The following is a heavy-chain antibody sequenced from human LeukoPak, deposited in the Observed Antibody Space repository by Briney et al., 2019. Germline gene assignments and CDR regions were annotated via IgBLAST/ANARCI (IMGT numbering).Heavy chain of an antibody. J-gene: IGHJ6*02. CDR3: ARDPTDSSGYFGTLYYYYYYGMDV. CDR1: GYTLTELS. V-gene: IGHV1-18*01. D-gene: IGHD3-22*01. Sequence: ASVKVSCKVSGYTLTELSMHWVRQAPGQGLEWMGWISAYNGNTNYAQKLQGRVTMTTDTSTSTAYMELRSLRSDDTAVYYCARDPTDSSGYFGTLYYYYYYGMDVWGQGTTVTVSS. CDR2: ISAYNGNT.